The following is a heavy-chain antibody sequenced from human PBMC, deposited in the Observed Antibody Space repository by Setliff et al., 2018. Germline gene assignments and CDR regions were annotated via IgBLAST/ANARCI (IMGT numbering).Heavy chain of an antibody. CDR2: INHSGSS. J-gene: IGHJ6*04. CDR1: GGSFSGYY. D-gene: IGHD4-17*01. Sequence: PSETLSLTCAVYGGSFSGYYWTWIRQPPGKGLEWIGEINHSGSSNNNPSLKGRVSISVDTSKKQFYLKLTSVTAADTTVYYCARYGTEYGDYGIPGDVWGKGTTVTVSS. V-gene: IGHV4-34*01. CDR3: ARYGTEYGDYGIPGDV.